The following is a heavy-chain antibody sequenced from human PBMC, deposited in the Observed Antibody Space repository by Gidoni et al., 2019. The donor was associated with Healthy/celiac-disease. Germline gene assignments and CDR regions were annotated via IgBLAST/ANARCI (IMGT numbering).Heavy chain of an antibody. V-gene: IGHV3-7*01. CDR1: GFPFSSYW. J-gene: IGHJ4*02. D-gene: IGHD1-26*01. CDR2: IKQDGSEK. CDR3: AREVPGGGSYYNNFDY. Sequence: EVQLVESGGGLVQPGGSLRLSCAASGFPFSSYWMSWVRQAPGKGLEGVANIKQDGSEKYYVDAVKGRFTISRDNAKNSLYLQRNSLRAEDTAVYYCAREVPGGGSYYNNFDYWGQGTLVTVSS.